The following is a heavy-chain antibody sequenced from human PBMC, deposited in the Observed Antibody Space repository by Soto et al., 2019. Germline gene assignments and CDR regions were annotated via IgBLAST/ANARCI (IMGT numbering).Heavy chain of an antibody. Sequence: PGGSLRLSCAASGFTFSSYDLHWVRQVTGKGLEWVSGIGSAGDTYYADSVNGRFTISRENAKKSLSLHMNSLRAGDTAVYYCARGGAVIGAFDFWGQGTVVTV. D-gene: IGHD2-21*01. J-gene: IGHJ3*01. CDR1: GFTFSSYD. CDR2: IGSAGDT. V-gene: IGHV3-13*01. CDR3: ARGGAVIGAFDF.